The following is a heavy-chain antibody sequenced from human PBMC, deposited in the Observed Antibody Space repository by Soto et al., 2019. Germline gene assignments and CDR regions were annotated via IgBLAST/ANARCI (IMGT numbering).Heavy chain of an antibody. CDR2: IIPILGIA. Sequence: QVQLVQSGAEVKKPGSPVKVSCKASRGTFSSYTISWVRQAPGQGLEWMGRIIPILGIANYAQKFQGRVTITADKSTSTAYMELSSLRSEDTAVYYCARGIAAAGRSYYYYGMDVWGQGTTVTVSS. CDR3: ARGIAAAGRSYYYYGMDV. V-gene: IGHV1-69*02. CDR1: RGTFSSYT. J-gene: IGHJ6*02. D-gene: IGHD6-13*01.